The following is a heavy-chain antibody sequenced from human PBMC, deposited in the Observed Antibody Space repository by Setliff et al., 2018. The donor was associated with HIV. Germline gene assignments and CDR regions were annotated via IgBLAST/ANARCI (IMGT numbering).Heavy chain of an antibody. CDR1: GYSLTSGYY. D-gene: IGHD3-9*01. J-gene: IGHJ4*02. Sequence: LSLTCGVSGYSLTSGYYWSWIRQPPGKGLEWIGYIYYSGSTNYNPSLKSRVTISVDTSKNQFSLKLSSVTAADTAVYYCARGGTLRYFDWSLDCWGQGTLVTVSS. CDR2: IYYSGST. CDR3: ARGGTLRYFDWSLDC. V-gene: IGHV4-61*01.